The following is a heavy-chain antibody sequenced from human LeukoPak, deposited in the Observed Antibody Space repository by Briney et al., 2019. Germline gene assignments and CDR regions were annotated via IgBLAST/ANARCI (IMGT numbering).Heavy chain of an antibody. Sequence: ASVKVSWKASGYTFTSYGISWVRQAPGQGLEWMGWISAYNGNTNYAQKLQGRVTMTTDTSTSTAYMELRSLRSDDTAVYYCARDKLSSSWYGQFDYWGQGTLVTVSS. D-gene: IGHD6-13*01. V-gene: IGHV1-18*01. CDR3: ARDKLSSSWYGQFDY. CDR1: GYTFTSYG. CDR2: ISAYNGNT. J-gene: IGHJ4*02.